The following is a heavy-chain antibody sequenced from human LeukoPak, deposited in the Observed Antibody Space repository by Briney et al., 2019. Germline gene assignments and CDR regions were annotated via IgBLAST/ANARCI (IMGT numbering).Heavy chain of an antibody. V-gene: IGHV1-2*02. Sequence: ASVRVSCKASGYTFTAYYIHWVRQAPRQGLEWLGWINPNSGATKYAQKFQARVTMTRDTSTSTVYMELSSLRSEDTAVYYCARLDPLGHYYGMDVWGQGTTVTVSS. D-gene: IGHD3/OR15-3a*01. CDR2: INPNSGAT. J-gene: IGHJ6*02. CDR3: ARLDPLGHYYGMDV. CDR1: GYTFTAYY.